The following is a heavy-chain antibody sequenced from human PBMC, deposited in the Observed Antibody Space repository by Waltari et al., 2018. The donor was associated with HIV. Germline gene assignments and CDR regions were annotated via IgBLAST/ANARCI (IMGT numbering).Heavy chain of an antibody. CDR2: ISAYNGNT. V-gene: IGHV1-18*01. Sequence: QVQLVQSGAEVKKPGASVKVSCKASGNTFTRYGISWVRPAAGQGLEWMGWISAYNGNTNYAQKLQGRVSMTTETSTSTAYMELRSLRSDDTAVYYCARLTHYYDTSGPDYYYYGMDVWGQGTTVTVSS. CDR1: GNTFTRYG. D-gene: IGHD3-22*01. CDR3: ARLTHYYDTSGPDYYYYGMDV. J-gene: IGHJ6*02.